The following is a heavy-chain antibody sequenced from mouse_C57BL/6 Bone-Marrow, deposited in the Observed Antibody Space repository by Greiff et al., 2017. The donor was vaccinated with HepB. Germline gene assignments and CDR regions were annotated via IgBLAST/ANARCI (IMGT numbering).Heavy chain of an antibody. CDR3: AREGYGPFAY. J-gene: IGHJ3*01. CDR1: GFTFSDYG. CDR2: ISNLAYSI. Sequence: DVQLVESGGGLVQPGGSLKLSCAASGFTFSDYGMAWVRQAPRKGPEWVAFISNLAYSIYYADTVTGRFTISRENAKNTLYLEMSSLRSEDTAMYYCAREGYGPFAYWGQGTLVTVSA. D-gene: IGHD2-10*02. V-gene: IGHV5-15*01.